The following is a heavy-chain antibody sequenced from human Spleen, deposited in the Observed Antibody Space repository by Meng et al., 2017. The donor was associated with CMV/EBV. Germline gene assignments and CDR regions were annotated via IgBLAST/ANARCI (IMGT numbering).Heavy chain of an antibody. CDR1: GFTFRTYG. D-gene: IGHD3-10*01. Sequence: GESLKISCTASGFTFRTYGMHWLRQTPGKGLELVAFISHDASSKYYADSVKGRFTIYRDNSKTMLHLRLNSLRAEDTAVYYCAKVHPSGYYFDYWGQGTLVTVSS. CDR2: ISHDASSK. V-gene: IGHV3-30*12. J-gene: IGHJ4*02. CDR3: AKVHPSGYYFDY.